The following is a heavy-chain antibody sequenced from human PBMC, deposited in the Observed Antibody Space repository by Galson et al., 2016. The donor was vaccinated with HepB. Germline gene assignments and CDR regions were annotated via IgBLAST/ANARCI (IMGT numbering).Heavy chain of an antibody. CDR2: IYWDDDQ. CDR3: VRSVAPRFCDY. V-gene: IGHV2-5*02. D-gene: IGHD3-3*01. Sequence: PALVKPTQTLTLTCTFSGFSVSTSGVGVGWIRQPPGKALELLALIYWDDDQRYIPSLKNRLTIAKDTSKNQVVLAMTNMDPVDTATYYCVRSVAPRFCDYWGRGTLVTVSS. CDR1: GFSVSTSGVG. J-gene: IGHJ4*02.